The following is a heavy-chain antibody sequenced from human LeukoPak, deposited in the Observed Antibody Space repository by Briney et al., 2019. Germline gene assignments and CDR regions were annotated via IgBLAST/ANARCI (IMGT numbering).Heavy chain of an antibody. CDR3: AREGYSGSYVDY. Sequence: WASVKVSCKASGYTFTSYGISWVRQAPGQGLEWMGWISAYSGDTNYAQKFQGRATMTTDTSTSTVYMELSSLRSEDTVVYYCAREGYSGSYVDYWGQGTLVTVSS. CDR1: GYTFTSYG. J-gene: IGHJ4*02. CDR2: ISAYSGDT. D-gene: IGHD1-26*01. V-gene: IGHV1-18*01.